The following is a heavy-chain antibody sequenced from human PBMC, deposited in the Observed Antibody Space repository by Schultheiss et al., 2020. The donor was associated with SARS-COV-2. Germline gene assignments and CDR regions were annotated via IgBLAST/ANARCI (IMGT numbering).Heavy chain of an antibody. D-gene: IGHD3-22*01. CDR3: AKGDRGYYDSTSGSGAFDI. Sequence: GESLKISCAASGFTFSSYAMSWVRQAPGKGLEWVSAISGSGGSTYYADSVKGRFTISRDNSKNTLYLQMNSLRAEDTAVYYCAKGDRGYYDSTSGSGAFDIWGQGTMVTVSS. CDR2: ISGSGGST. CDR1: GFTFSSYA. J-gene: IGHJ3*02. V-gene: IGHV3-23*01.